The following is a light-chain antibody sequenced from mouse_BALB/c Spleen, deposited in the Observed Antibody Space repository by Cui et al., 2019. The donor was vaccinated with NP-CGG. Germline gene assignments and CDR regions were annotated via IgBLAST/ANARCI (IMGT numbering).Light chain of an antibody. CDR2: GTN. CDR1: TEAVTTSNY. J-gene: IGLJ1*01. CDR3: ALWYSNHWV. Sequence: QAVVTQESALTTSPGETVILTCRSSTEAVTTSNYANWVQEKPDHLFTGLIGGTNNRPPGVPARFSGSLIGDKAALTITGAQTEDEAIYFCALWYSNHWVFGGGTKLTVL. V-gene: IGLV1*01.